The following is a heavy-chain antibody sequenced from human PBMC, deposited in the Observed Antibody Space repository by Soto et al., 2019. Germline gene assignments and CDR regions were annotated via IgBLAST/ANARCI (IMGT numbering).Heavy chain of an antibody. CDR3: ARDTPVSGYYFDY. CDR1: GYTFISYG. J-gene: IGHJ4*02. Sequence: QVHLVQSGAEVKKPGASVKVSCKASGYTFISYGITWVRQAPGQGLEWMGWVSPSKGNTYYAQKLQGRVTMTTDTSTSTAYMDLRSLRSDDTAVYYCARDTPVSGYYFDYWGQGTLVTVSS. CDR2: VSPSKGNT. V-gene: IGHV1-18*04. D-gene: IGHD2-15*01.